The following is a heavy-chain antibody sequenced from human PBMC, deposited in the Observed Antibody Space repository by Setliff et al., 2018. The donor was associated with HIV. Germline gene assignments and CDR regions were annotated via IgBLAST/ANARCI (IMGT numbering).Heavy chain of an antibody. J-gene: IGHJ5*02. CDR1: GGSISRDSFY. CDR2: IYYSGTT. Sequence: SETLSLTCTVSGGSISRDSFYWGWFRQPPGEGLEWIGSIYYSGTTYYAPSLETRLTISVDTSTNQFSRKLTSVTAADTAMYFCAGDSGYPSNWFDPWGQGILVTVSS. V-gene: IGHV4-39*02. CDR3: AGDSGYPSNWFDP. D-gene: IGHD3-22*01.